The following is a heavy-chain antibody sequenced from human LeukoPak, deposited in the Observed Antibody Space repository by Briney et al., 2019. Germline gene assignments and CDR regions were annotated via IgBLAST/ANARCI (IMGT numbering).Heavy chain of an antibody. CDR3: ARDVRLLWFGELSGKRGWFDP. CDR1: GGSFSGYY. Sequence: SETLSLTCAVYGGSFSGYYWSWIRQPPGKGLECIGEINHSGSTNYNPSLKSRVTISVDTSKNQFSLKLSSVTAADTAVYYCARDVRLLWFGELSGKRGWFDPWGQGTLVTVSS. J-gene: IGHJ5*02. CDR2: INHSGST. D-gene: IGHD3-10*01. V-gene: IGHV4-34*01.